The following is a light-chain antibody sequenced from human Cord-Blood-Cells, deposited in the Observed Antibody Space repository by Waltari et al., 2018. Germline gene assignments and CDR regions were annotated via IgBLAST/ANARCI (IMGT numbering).Light chain of an antibody. CDR2: DGS. V-gene: IGLV2-14*01. CDR1: SSDVGGYNN. J-gene: IGLJ2*01. Sequence: QSALTQPASVSGSPGQSIPIYCTGTSSDVGGYNNVSWYQQHPGKAPKLMIYDGSKRPSGVSNRFSGSKSGNTASLTISGLQAEDEADYYCSSYTSSSTLVFGGGTKLTVL. CDR3: SSYTSSSTLV.